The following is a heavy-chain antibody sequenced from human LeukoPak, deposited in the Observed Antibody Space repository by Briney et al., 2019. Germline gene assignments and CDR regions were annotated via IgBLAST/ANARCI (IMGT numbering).Heavy chain of an antibody. J-gene: IGHJ4*02. V-gene: IGHV3-23*01. CDR1: GFTFSNYG. CDR2: ISTSGGST. Sequence: GGSLRLSCAASGFTFSNYGMSWVRQAPGKGLEWVSGISTSGGSTYYADSVKGRLTISRDNSKHTLYLQMHSLRGDDTAVYYCAKTAVGVAASVNWGQGTLVTVSS. CDR3: AKTAVGVAASVN. D-gene: IGHD6-13*01.